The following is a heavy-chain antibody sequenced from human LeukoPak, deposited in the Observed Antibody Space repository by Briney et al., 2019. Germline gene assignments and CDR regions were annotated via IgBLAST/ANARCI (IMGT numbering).Heavy chain of an antibody. D-gene: IGHD3-9*01. J-gene: IGHJ3*01. CDR1: GFTFSNYW. V-gene: IGHV3-74*01. CDR3: AKEYDRVHYAFDF. CDR2: INNDASSA. Sequence: PGGSLRLSCAASGFTFSNYWMHWVRQAPGKGLVWVSRINNDASSATYADSVKGRFTIYRDIAKNTLYPKMDRLRAEDTGVYYCAKEYDRVHYAFDFWGQGTMVTVSS.